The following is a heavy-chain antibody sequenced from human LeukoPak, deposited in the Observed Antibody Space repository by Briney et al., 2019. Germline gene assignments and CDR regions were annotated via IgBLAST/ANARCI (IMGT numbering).Heavy chain of an antibody. Sequence: PGGSLRLSCAASGFTFSSYGMHWVRQAPGKGLEWVAFIRYDVSNKYYADSVKGRFTISRDNSKNTLYLQMNSLRAEDTAVYYCAKDSYGEEGDFDYWGQGTLVTVSS. CDR2: IRYDVSNK. D-gene: IGHD4-17*01. J-gene: IGHJ4*02. CDR1: GFTFSSYG. V-gene: IGHV3-30*02. CDR3: AKDSYGEEGDFDY.